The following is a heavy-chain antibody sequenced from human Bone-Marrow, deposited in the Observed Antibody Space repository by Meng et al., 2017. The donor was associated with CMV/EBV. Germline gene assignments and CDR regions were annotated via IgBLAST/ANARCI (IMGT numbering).Heavy chain of an antibody. CDR3: AKLIVVVPAAILEDYYYGMDV. Sequence: GESLKISCAASGFTFSSYSMNWVRQAPGKGLEWVSSISSSSYIYYADSVKGRFTISRDNAKNSLYLQMNSLRAEDTAVYYCAKLIVVVPAAILEDYYYGMDVWGQGTTVTVSS. CDR1: GFTFSSYS. V-gene: IGHV3-21*01. J-gene: IGHJ6*02. D-gene: IGHD2-2*02. CDR2: ISSSSYI.